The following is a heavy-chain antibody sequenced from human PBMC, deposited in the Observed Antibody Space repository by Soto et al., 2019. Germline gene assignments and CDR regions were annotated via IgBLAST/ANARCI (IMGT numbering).Heavy chain of an antibody. CDR2: ISYDGSNK. CDR1: GFTFSSYA. V-gene: IGHV3-30*14. D-gene: IGHD6-13*01. J-gene: IGHJ4*02. Sequence: GGSLRLSCAASGFTFSSYAMHWVRQAPGKGLEWVAVISYDGSNKYYADSVKGRFTISRDNSKNTLYLQMNSLRAEDTAVYYCARVLSSSWPDYWGQGTLVTVSS. CDR3: ARVLSSSWPDY.